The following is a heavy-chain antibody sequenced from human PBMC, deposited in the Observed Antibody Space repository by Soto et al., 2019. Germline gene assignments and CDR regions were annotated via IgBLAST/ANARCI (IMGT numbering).Heavy chain of an antibody. V-gene: IGHV3-21*01. J-gene: IGHJ5*02. Sequence: GESLRLSCAASGFTFRSYSMNWVRQAPGKRMEWVSSISSSSSYIYYADSVKGRFTISRDNAKNSLYLQMNSLRAEDTAVYYFFRLRSGAPLIFYLCGQGSLVTVSS. CDR3: FRLRSGAPLIFYL. CDR2: ISSSSSYI. CDR1: GFTFRSYS. D-gene: IGHD1-26*01.